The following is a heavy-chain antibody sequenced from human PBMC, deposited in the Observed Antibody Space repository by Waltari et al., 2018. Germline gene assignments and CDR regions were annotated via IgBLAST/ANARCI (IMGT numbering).Heavy chain of an antibody. J-gene: IGHJ3*02. D-gene: IGHD2-2*01. Sequence: QVQLVQSGAEVKKPGSSVKVPCKASGGTFSSYAFSWVRQAPGQGLEWMGGIIPIFGTANYAQKFQSRVTITADKSTSTAYMELSSLRSEDTAVYYCARYYQLPYDAFDIWGQGTMVTVSS. V-gene: IGHV1-69*14. CDR2: IIPIFGTA. CDR3: ARYYQLPYDAFDI. CDR1: GGTFSSYA.